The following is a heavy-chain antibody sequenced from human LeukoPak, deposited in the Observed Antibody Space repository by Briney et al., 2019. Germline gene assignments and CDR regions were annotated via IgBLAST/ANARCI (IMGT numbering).Heavy chain of an antibody. Sequence: LSLTCTVSGYSITSAYYWGWIRQPPGKGLEWVAVISYDGSNKYYADSVKGRFTISRDNSKNTLYLQMNSLRAEDTAVHYCAKEYYEYVWGSYGYWGQGTLVTVSS. CDR3: AKEYYEYVWGSYGY. D-gene: IGHD3-16*01. J-gene: IGHJ4*02. CDR2: ISYDGSNK. CDR1: GYSITSAY. V-gene: IGHV3-30*18.